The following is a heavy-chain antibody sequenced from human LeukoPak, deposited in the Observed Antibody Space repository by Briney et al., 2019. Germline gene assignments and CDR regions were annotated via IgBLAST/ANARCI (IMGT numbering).Heavy chain of an antibody. V-gene: IGHV3-21*01. J-gene: IGHJ4*02. CDR3: ARAAGTWFGESFDY. CDR2: ISSSSSYI. Sequence: GGSLRLSCAASGFTFSSYSMNWVLQAPGKGLEWLSSISSSSSYIYYADSVKGRFTISRDNAKNSLYLQMNSLRAEDTAVYYCARAAGTWFGESFDYWGQGTLVTVSS. CDR1: GFTFSSYS. D-gene: IGHD3-10*01.